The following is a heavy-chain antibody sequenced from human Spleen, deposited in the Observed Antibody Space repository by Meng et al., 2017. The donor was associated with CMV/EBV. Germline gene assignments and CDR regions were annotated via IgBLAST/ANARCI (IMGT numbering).Heavy chain of an antibody. J-gene: IGHJ6*02. CDR2: IYYSGSS. Sequence: GSLRLSCTVSGASIRNYYWTWIRQPPGKGLEWIGCIYYSGSSNYNPSLESRVSISVDTSKSQFSLRLYSVTAADTAVYYCAKFSATGAYYYGMDVWGQGTTVTVSS. V-gene: IGHV4-59*01. D-gene: IGHD1-1*01. CDR1: GASIRNYY. CDR3: AKFSATGAYYYGMDV.